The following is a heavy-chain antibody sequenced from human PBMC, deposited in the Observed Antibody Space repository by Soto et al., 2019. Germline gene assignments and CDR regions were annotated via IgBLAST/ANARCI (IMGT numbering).Heavy chain of an antibody. CDR2: ISGSGGST. V-gene: IGHV3-23*01. D-gene: IGHD1-26*01. CDR1: GFTFSSYA. Sequence: EVQLLESGGGLVQPGGSLRLSCAASGFTFSSYAMRWVRQAPGKGLEWVSAISGSGGSTYYADSVKGRFTISSDKSKNTLYLQMNSLRAEETAVYYCAKDQWDLWLWGQGTLVTVSS. J-gene: IGHJ4*02. CDR3: AKDQWDLWL.